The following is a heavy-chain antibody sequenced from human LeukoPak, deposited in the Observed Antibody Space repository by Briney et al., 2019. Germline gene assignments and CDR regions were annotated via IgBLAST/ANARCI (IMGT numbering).Heavy chain of an antibody. D-gene: IGHD6-25*01. Sequence: SETLSLTCTVSGGSISSGGYYWSWIRQHPGKGLEWIGYIYYSGSTYYNPSLKSRVTISVDTSKNQFSLKLNSVTAADTAVYYCARAVSRRTAVAAAHLDSWGQGTLVTVSS. CDR2: IYYSGST. CDR1: GGSISSGGYY. V-gene: IGHV4-31*03. CDR3: ARAVSRRTAVAAAHLDS. J-gene: IGHJ4*02.